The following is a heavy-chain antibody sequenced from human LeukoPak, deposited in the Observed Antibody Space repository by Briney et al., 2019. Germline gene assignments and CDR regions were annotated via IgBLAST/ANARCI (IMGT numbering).Heavy chain of an antibody. CDR1: GFTFSSYG. D-gene: IGHD6-19*01. Sequence: GGSLRLSCAASGFTFSSYGMHWLRQAPGKGPEWVAVISYDGSNKYYADSVKGRFTISRDNSKNTLYLQMNSLRAEDTAVYYCAKDRRSSGWLDWFDPWGQGTLVTVSS. CDR3: AKDRRSSGWLDWFDP. V-gene: IGHV3-30*18. J-gene: IGHJ5*02. CDR2: ISYDGSNK.